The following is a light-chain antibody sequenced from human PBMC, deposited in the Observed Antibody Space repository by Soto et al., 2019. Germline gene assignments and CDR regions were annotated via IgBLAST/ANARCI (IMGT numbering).Light chain of an antibody. CDR3: QQTFKTPHT. CDR2: DAS. V-gene: IGKV1-39*01. J-gene: IGKJ2*01. CDR1: QNINNY. Sequence: DIRMTQWPSCLSSSVLDIVTITCQASQNINNYLNWYQQKPGRAPKLLIYDASNLEAGVPSRFSGSGFGTDYTLTISSLQPADFATYYCQQTFKTPHTFGQGTKVDIK.